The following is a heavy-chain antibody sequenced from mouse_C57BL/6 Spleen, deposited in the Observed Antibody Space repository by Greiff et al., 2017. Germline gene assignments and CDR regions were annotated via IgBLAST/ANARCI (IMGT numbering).Heavy chain of an antibody. V-gene: IGHV3-6*01. Sequence: VQLKESGPGLVKPSQSLSLTCSVTGYSITSGYYWNWFRQFPGNKLEWMGYISYDGRNNYNPSLKNRISITLNTSKYHLFLKLNSVTTEDTATYYCIYGSYDGFAYWGQGTLVTVSA. CDR2: ISYDGRN. D-gene: IGHD2-1*01. CDR3: IYGSYDGFAY. CDR1: GYSITSGYY. J-gene: IGHJ3*01.